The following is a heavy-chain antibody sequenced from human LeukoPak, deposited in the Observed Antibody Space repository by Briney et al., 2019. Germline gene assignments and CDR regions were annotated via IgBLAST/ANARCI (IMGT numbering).Heavy chain of an antibody. J-gene: IGHJ5*02. CDR3: ARTVTIFGVVIISEGDNWFDP. Sequence: EGSLRLSCAASGFTFSDYYMSWIRQAPGKGLEWVSYISSSGSTIYYADSVKGRFTISRDNAKNSLYLQMNSLRAEDTAVYYCARTVTIFGVVIISEGDNWFDPWGQGTLVTVSS. CDR1: GFTFSDYY. D-gene: IGHD3-3*01. V-gene: IGHV3-11*01. CDR2: ISSSGSTI.